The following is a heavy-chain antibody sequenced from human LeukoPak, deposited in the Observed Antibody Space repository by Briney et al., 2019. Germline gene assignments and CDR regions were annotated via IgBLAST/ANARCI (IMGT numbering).Heavy chain of an antibody. J-gene: IGHJ4*02. CDR3: ARETDGFDY. CDR1: GFTFSDYY. V-gene: IGHV3-11*06. Sequence: GGSLRLSCAASGFTFSDYYMSWIRQAPGKGLEWVSHISGTGSYTNYADSVKGRFTISRDNAKNSLYLQMHSLRAEDTAMYYCARETDGFDYWGQGTLVTVSS. D-gene: IGHD2-21*02. CDR2: ISGTGSYT.